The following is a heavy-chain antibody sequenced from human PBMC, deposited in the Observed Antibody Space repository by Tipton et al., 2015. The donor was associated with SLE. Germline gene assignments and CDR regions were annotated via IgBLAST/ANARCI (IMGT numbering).Heavy chain of an antibody. Sequence: SLRLSCAASGFTFSSYAMSWVRQAPGKGLEWVSAISGSGGSTYYADSVKGRFTISRDNSKNTLYLQVNSLRAEDTAVYYCAKAPGAARRGYYMDVWGKGTTVTVSS. D-gene: IGHD6-6*01. CDR3: AKAPGAARRGYYMDV. J-gene: IGHJ6*03. CDR2: ISGSGGST. CDR1: GFTFSSYA. V-gene: IGHV3-23*01.